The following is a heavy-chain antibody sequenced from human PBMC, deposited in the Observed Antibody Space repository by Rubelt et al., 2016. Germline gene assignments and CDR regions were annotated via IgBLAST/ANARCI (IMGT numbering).Heavy chain of an antibody. CDR3: ARGNSGYDYGLDY. D-gene: IGHD5-12*01. Sequence: QVQLVQSGAEVKKPGASVKVSCKASGYTFTGYYMHWVRQAPGQGLERMGWLNTNSGGTNYAQKCQGRVTMTRDTSVSTAYMELSSLTSDDTAVYYCARGNSGYDYGLDYWGQGTLVTVSS. J-gene: IGHJ4*02. CDR2: LNTNSGGT. CDR1: GYTFTGYY. V-gene: IGHV1-2*02.